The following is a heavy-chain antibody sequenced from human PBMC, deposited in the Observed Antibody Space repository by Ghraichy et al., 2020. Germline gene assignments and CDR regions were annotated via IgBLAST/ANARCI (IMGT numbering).Heavy chain of an antibody. D-gene: IGHD3-22*01. CDR3: ARDGHGHYDSSGYYYVGRNFDY. J-gene: IGHJ4*02. CDR1: GFTFSSYE. V-gene: IGHV3-48*03. Sequence: GGSLRLSCAASGFTFSSYEMNWVRQAPGKGLEWVSYISSSGSTIYYADSVKGRFTISRDNAKNSLYLQMNSLRAEDTAVYYCARDGHGHYDSSGYYYVGRNFDYWGQGTLVTVSS. CDR2: ISSSGSTI.